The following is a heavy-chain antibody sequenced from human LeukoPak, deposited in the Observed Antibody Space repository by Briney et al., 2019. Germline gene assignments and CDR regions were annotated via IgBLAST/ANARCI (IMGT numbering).Heavy chain of an antibody. Sequence: GGSPGLSCAASGFTFSDYYMSWIRQAPGKGLEWVSYISSSGSTIYYADSVKGRFTISRDNAKNSLYLQMNSLRAEDTAVYYCATAQGDYYDSSGPPLHFDYWGQGTLVTVSS. V-gene: IGHV3-11*04. CDR3: ATAQGDYYDSSGPPLHFDY. D-gene: IGHD3-22*01. CDR2: ISSSGSTI. CDR1: GFTFSDYY. J-gene: IGHJ4*02.